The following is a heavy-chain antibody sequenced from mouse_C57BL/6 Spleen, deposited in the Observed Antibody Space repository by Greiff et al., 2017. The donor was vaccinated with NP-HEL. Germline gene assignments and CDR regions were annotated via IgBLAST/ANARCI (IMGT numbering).Heavy chain of an antibody. CDR3: ARANWDNFDY. V-gene: IGHV1-4*01. D-gene: IGHD4-1*01. CDR2: INPSSGYT. Sequence: QVQLQQSGAELARPGASVKMSCKASGYTFTSYTMHWVKQRPGQGLEWIGNINPSSGYTKYNQKFKDKATLTADKSSSTAYMQLSSLTSEDSAVYYCARANWDNFDYWGQGTTLTVSS. J-gene: IGHJ2*01. CDR1: GYTFTSYT.